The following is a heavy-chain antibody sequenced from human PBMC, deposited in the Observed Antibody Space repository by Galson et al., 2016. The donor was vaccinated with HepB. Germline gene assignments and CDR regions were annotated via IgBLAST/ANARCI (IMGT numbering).Heavy chain of an antibody. J-gene: IGHJ6*02. D-gene: IGHD3-10*01. V-gene: IGHV1-69*13. Sequence: SVKVSCKASGGTVSTHTVSWVRQAPGQGLEWMGGIIPLFGTANYAQKFQGRVTITADEFTSTAYMELSSLRSEDTAVYYCARDQNRDADYCGSGSYYYGMDVWGQGTTVTVSS. CDR3: ARDQNRDADYCGSGSYYYGMDV. CDR1: GGTVSTHT. CDR2: IIPLFGTA.